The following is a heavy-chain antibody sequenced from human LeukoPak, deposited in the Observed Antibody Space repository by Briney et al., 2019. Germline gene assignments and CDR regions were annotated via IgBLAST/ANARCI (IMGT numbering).Heavy chain of an antibody. CDR2: ISSSSSYI. CDR3: AKTSAFPPNWFDP. CDR1: GFTFSSYS. D-gene: IGHD2/OR15-2a*01. Sequence: GGSLRLSCAASGFTFSSYSMNWVRQAPGKGLEWVSSISSSSSYIYYADSVKGRFTISRDNAKNSLYLQMNSLRAEDTAVYYCAKTSAFPPNWFDPWGQGTLVTVSS. V-gene: IGHV3-21*04. J-gene: IGHJ5*02.